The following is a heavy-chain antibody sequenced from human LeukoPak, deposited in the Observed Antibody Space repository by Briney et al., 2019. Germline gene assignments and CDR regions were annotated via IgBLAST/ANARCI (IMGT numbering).Heavy chain of an antibody. J-gene: IGHJ3*02. V-gene: IGHV3-21*01. CDR2: ISSSSSYI. CDR3: ARDLSSNIVVVTVLDDAFDI. D-gene: IGHD2-21*02. Sequence: GGSLRLSCAASGFTFSSYSMNWVRQAPGKGLEWVSSISSSSSYIYYADSVKGRFTISRDNAKNSLYLQMNSLRAEDTAVYYCARDLSSNIVVVTVLDDAFDIWGQGTMVTVSS. CDR1: GFTFSSYS.